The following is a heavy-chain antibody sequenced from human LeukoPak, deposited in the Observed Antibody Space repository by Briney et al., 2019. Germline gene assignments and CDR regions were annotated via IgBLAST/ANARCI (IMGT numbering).Heavy chain of an antibody. V-gene: IGHV3-30*02. CDR2: IQYDGSNK. D-gene: IGHD2-2*01. CDR3: AKGDIVVD. J-gene: IGHJ4*02. Sequence: GGSLRLSCAASGFTFSSYGMHWVRQAPGKGLEWVAFIQYDGSNKYYADSVKGRFTISRDNSKNTLYLQMNSLRAEDTAVYYCAKGDIVVDWGQGTLVTVSS. CDR1: GFTFSSYG.